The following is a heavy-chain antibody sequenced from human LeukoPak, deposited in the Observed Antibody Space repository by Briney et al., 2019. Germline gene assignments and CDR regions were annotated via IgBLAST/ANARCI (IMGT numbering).Heavy chain of an antibody. CDR2: IKDDGGGT. CDR1: GFTFSKHW. D-gene: IGHD3-22*01. V-gene: IGHV3-7*04. Sequence: GGSLRLSCAASGFTFSKHWMSWVRQAPGKGLEWVAHIKDDGGGTYHVDSVKGRFTISRDNAKSSLDLQMNSLRAEDTAVYYCARDPYDSSWGLCYFDYWGQGNLVTVSS. J-gene: IGHJ4*02. CDR3: ARDPYDSSWGLCYFDY.